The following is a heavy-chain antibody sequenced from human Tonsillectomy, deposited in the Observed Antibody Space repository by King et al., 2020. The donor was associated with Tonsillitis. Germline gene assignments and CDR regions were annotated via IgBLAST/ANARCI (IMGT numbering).Heavy chain of an antibody. J-gene: IGHJ4*02. CDR1: GFTFSSYG. CDR2: ISYDGSNK. V-gene: IGHV3-30*18. D-gene: IGHD3-22*01. CDR3: AKDQTLLLNYFDY. Sequence: VQLVESGGGVVQPGRSLRLSCAASGFTFSSYGMHWVRQAPGKGLEWVAVISYDGSNKYYADSVKGRFTISRDNSKNTLYLQMNSLRAEDTAVYYCAKDQTLLLNYFDYWGQGTLVTVSS.